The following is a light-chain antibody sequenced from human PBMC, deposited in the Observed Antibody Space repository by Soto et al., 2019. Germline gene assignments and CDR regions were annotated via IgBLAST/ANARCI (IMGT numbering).Light chain of an antibody. V-gene: IGKV3D-15*01. CDR1: LRLSTN. Sequence: DIVITQSPATLSVSPGETATLSCRASLRLSTNLAWYQQRPGQAPRLLIYGASTRATGIPARFSGSGSGTEFTLTISSXQSEDFAVYYCQQYYNWPRTFGQGTKVDIK. CDR2: GAS. J-gene: IGKJ1*01. CDR3: QQYYNWPRT.